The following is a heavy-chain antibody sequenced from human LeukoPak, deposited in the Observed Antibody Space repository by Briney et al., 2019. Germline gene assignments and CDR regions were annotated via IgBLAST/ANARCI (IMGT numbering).Heavy chain of an antibody. Sequence: PGGSLRLSCAASGFTFSSYGMHWVRHAPGKGLEWVAVISYDGSNKYYADSVKGRFTISRDNSKNTLYLQMNSLRAEDTAVYYCANSDIVVVPAAIQDWGQGTLVTVSS. D-gene: IGHD2-2*02. J-gene: IGHJ4*02. V-gene: IGHV3-30*18. CDR3: ANSDIVVVPAAIQD. CDR1: GFTFSSYG. CDR2: ISYDGSNK.